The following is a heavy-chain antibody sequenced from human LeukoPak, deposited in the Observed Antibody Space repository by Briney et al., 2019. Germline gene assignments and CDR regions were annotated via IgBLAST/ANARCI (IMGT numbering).Heavy chain of an antibody. CDR2: IYPGDSDT. CDR1: GYSFTTYW. Sequence: GESLKISCKGSGYSFTTYWIGWVRQMPGKDLEWMGTIYPGDSDTRYSPSFQGQVTISADKSITTAYLQWSSLKASDTAMYYCARRITIVRGSYYLDYWGQGTLVTVFS. V-gene: IGHV5-51*01. J-gene: IGHJ4*02. CDR3: ARRITIVRGSYYLDY. D-gene: IGHD3-10*01.